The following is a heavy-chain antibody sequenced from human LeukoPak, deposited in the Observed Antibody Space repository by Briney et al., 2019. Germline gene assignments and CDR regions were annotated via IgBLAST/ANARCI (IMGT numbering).Heavy chain of an antibody. CDR3: ARARTTGDY. Sequence: GGSLRLSCAASGFTFSSYEMNWVRQAPGKGLEWVSYISSSGSTIYYADSVKGRFAISRDNAKNSLYLQMNSLRAEDTAVYYCARARTTGDYWGQGTLVTVSS. D-gene: IGHD4-17*01. J-gene: IGHJ4*02. CDR1: GFTFSSYE. CDR2: ISSSGSTI. V-gene: IGHV3-48*03.